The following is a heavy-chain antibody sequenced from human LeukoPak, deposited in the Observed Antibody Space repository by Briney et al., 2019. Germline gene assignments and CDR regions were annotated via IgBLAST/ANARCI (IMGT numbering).Heavy chain of an antibody. CDR2: ISGSGGST. CDR3: AKGSSTITIFGVVRFGEFDY. D-gene: IGHD3-3*01. CDR1: GFTFSSYA. Sequence: GGSLRLSCAASGFTFSSYAMSWVRQAPGKGLEWVSAISGSGGSTYYADSVKGRFTISRDNSKNTLHLQMNSLRAEDTAVYYCAKGSSTITIFGVVRFGEFDYWGQGTLVTVSS. V-gene: IGHV3-23*01. J-gene: IGHJ4*02.